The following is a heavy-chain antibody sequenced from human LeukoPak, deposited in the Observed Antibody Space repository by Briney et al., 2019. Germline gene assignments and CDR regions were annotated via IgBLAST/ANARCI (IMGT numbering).Heavy chain of an antibody. Sequence: SGGSLRLSCAASGFTFSSHVFHWVRQAPGKGLEWVAIISYDVSNQYYTDSVKGRFTISRDNSKNSLYLQMNSLRAEDTAVYYCARDGEDIVVVPAAATTMDVWGKGTTVTVSS. CDR2: ISYDVSNQ. CDR1: GFTFSSHV. J-gene: IGHJ6*04. V-gene: IGHV3-30-3*01. CDR3: ARDGEDIVVVPAAATTMDV. D-gene: IGHD2-2*01.